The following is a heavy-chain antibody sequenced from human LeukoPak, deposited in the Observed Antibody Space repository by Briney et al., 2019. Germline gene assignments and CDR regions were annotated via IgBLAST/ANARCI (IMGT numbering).Heavy chain of an antibody. Sequence: GGSLRLSCAVSGFTFSGHWMFWVRQAPGKGLEWVSSTNSDGSSRGYTDSVKGRFTVSRDNAKNTLYLQMNSLRAEDTAIYYCTRDSTFKLDSWGQGTLVTVSS. V-gene: IGHV3-74*01. D-gene: IGHD3-16*01. CDR1: GFTFSGHW. CDR2: TNSDGSSR. CDR3: TRDSTFKLDS. J-gene: IGHJ4*02.